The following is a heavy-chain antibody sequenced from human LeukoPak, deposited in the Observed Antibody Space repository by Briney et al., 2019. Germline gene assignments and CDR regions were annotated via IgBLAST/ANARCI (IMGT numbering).Heavy chain of an antibody. CDR1: GFTFDDYA. V-gene: IGHV3-9*01. J-gene: IGHJ4*02. CDR3: AKDIVATIKGGDFDY. CDR2: ISWNSGSI. Sequence: GGSLRLSCAASGFTFDDYAMHWVRQAPGKGLEWVSGISWNSGSIGYADSVKGRSTISRDNAKNSLYLQMNSLRAEDTALYYCAKDIVATIKGGDFDYWGQGTLVTVSS. D-gene: IGHD5-12*01.